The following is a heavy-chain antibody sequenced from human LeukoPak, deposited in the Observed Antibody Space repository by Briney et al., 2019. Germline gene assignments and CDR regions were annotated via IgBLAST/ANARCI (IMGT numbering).Heavy chain of an antibody. D-gene: IGHD6-13*01. V-gene: IGHV3-30-3*01. Sequence: GGSLRLSCAASGFTFSSYAMHWVRQAPGKGLEWVAVISYDGSNKYYADSAKGRFTISRDNSKNTLYLQMNSLRAEDTAVYYCARDAGVAAAGLYYGMDVWGQGTTVTVSS. CDR2: ISYDGSNK. CDR1: GFTFSSYA. CDR3: ARDAGVAAAGLYYGMDV. J-gene: IGHJ6*02.